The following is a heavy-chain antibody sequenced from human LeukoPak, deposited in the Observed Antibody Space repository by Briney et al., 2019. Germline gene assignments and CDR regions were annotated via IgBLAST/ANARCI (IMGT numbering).Heavy chain of an antibody. J-gene: IGHJ4*02. CDR1: GDSINSLNL. CDR2: MYLSGTT. V-gene: IGHV4-4*02. Sequence: SGTLSLTCTVSGDSINSLNLWSWVRQPPGKGLEWIGEMYLSGTTHSNPSVKSRVTISIDKSKNQFFLNLSSVTAADTAVYYCAGLVGRYSSGLYYYYFDYWGQGTLVTVSS. D-gene: IGHD3-22*01. CDR3: AGLVGRYSSGLYYYYFDY.